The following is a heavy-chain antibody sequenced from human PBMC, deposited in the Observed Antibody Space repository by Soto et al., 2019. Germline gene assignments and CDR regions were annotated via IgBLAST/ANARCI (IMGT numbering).Heavy chain of an antibody. J-gene: IGHJ4*02. D-gene: IGHD3-10*01. CDR2: IRVHNGNT. CDR3: VRDLDGSGSYYTGY. Sequence: QVHLVQSGVEVKKPGASVKVSCKASGYNFINYGISWVRQAPGQGLEWMGWIRVHNGNTNYAQNLQGRVTMTTDTSTSPAYMELRSLRSDDTAVYYCVRDLDGSGSYYTGYWGPGTLVTVSS. V-gene: IGHV1-18*01. CDR1: GYNFINYG.